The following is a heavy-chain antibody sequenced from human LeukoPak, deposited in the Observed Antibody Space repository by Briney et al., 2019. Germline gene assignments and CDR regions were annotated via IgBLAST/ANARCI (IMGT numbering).Heavy chain of an antibody. J-gene: IGHJ5*02. CDR1: GLTSSSYW. CDR2: INSAGSSS. CDR3: ARGGTLPGGLDP. D-gene: IGHD1-26*01. Sequence: GGSLRLSCAASGLTSSSYWMHWVRQAPGKGLVWVSRINSAGSSSSYADSVKGRFTISRDNAKNTLYLQMNSLRAEDTAVYYCARGGTLPGGLDPWGQGTLVTVSS. V-gene: IGHV3-74*01.